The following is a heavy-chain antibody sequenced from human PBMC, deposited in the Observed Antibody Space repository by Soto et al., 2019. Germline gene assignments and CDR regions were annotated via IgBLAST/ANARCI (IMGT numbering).Heavy chain of an antibody. CDR3: ARRSSGWYFDY. Sequence: EVQLLESGGGLVQPGGSLRLSCAASGFTFSSYAMSWVRQAPGKGLEWVSAISGSGGSTYYADSVKGRFTISRDNSKNTLYLQMNSLRAEETDVYYCARRSSGWYFDYWGQGTLVTVSS. D-gene: IGHD6-19*01. CDR1: GFTFSSYA. J-gene: IGHJ4*02. CDR2: ISGSGGST. V-gene: IGHV3-23*01.